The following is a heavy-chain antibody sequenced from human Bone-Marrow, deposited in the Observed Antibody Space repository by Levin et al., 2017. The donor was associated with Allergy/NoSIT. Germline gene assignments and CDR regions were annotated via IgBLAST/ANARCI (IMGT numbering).Heavy chain of an antibody. CDR1: GFSFSDYY. D-gene: IGHD3-22*01. J-gene: IGHJ4*02. CDR3: ARDYDFSGYYYYFDY. CDR2: ISGTDDTI. Sequence: GGSLRLSCAASGFSFSDYYMSWIRQAPGKGLEWISYISGTDDTIYYADSVKGRFTISRDNTKKSLYLQMNGLRADDTAVYYCARDYDFSGYYYYFDYWGQGTRVTVSS. V-gene: IGHV3-11*01.